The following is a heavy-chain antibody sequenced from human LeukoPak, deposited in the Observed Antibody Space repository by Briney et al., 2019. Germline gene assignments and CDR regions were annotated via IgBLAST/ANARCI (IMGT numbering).Heavy chain of an antibody. Sequence: SETLSLTCTVSGYSISSVYYWGWIRQPPGKGLEWIGSIYHSGTTHYNPSLKSRVTISVDTSKNQFSLKLSSVTAADTAVYYCARGTTGYNWFDPWGQGTLVTVPS. CDR2: IYHSGTT. V-gene: IGHV4-38-2*02. D-gene: IGHD4-11*01. J-gene: IGHJ5*02. CDR1: GYSISSVYY. CDR3: ARGTTGYNWFDP.